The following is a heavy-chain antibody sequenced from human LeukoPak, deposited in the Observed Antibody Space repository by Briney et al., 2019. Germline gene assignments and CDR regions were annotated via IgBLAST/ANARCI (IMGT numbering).Heavy chain of an antibody. Sequence: PAGSLRLSCAASGFTFSSHNMNWVRRPPGKGLEWVSSISSSSSYIFYADSVKGRFTISRDNVENSLYLEMNRLRAEDTAVYYCARNTVTKYYFDFWGQGTLVTVSS. V-gene: IGHV3-21*01. D-gene: IGHD4-17*01. CDR1: GFTFSSHN. J-gene: IGHJ4*02. CDR2: ISSSSSYI. CDR3: ARNTVTKYYFDF.